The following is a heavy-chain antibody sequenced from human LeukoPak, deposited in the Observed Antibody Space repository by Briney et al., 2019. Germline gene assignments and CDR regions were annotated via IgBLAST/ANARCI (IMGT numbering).Heavy chain of an antibody. Sequence: ASVKVSCKVSGHALTDLSMHWVRQTPGKGLEWIGGLDPEDGEITYAQKFQGRVTMTEDTSTDTAYMELSSLRSEDTAVYFCASRLLIHLWAKDFWGQGTLVTVSS. D-gene: IGHD5-18*01. V-gene: IGHV1-24*01. CDR1: GHALTDLS. J-gene: IGHJ4*02. CDR2: LDPEDGEI. CDR3: ASRLLIHLWAKDF.